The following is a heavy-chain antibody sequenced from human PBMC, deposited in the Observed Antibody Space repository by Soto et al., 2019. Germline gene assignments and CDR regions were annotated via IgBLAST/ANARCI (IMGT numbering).Heavy chain of an antibody. CDR1: GFTFSSFG. CDR3: ARDASYYSLWSGYYPSRNGMDV. V-gene: IGHV3-33*01. D-gene: IGHD3-3*01. CDR2: IWYDGSKK. Sequence: QVQVVESGGGVVQPGRSLRLSCAAAGFTFSSFGMHWVRQAPGKGLEWVSLIWYDGSKKSYGDSVKGRFNISRDNSRNTVYLQMNSLRAYDTAVYYCARDASYYSLWSGYYPSRNGMDVWGQGTTVTVSS. J-gene: IGHJ6*02.